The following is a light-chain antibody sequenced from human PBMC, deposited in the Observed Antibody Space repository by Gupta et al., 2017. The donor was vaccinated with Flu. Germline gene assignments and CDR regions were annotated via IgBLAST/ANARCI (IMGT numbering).Light chain of an antibody. CDR3: TSWTSTNTPV. V-gene: IGLV2-14*01. J-gene: IGLJ2*01. CDR1: SSDVGGYKY. Sequence: QSALTQPASVSGSPGQSITISCTGTSSDVGGYKYVSWYQQHPGKAPKLMIHEVSNRPSGVSNRFSGSKSGNTASLTIAGLQAEDEADYYCTSWTSTNTPVFGGGTKLTVL. CDR2: EVS.